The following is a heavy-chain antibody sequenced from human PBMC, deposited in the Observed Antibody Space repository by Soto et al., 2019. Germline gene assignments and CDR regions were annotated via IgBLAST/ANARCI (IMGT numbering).Heavy chain of an antibody. CDR1: GFTFSSYD. V-gene: IGHV3-13*01. CDR2: IGTAGDT. D-gene: IGHD3-9*01. CDR3: ARGVLRYFDWSLDAFDI. Sequence: GGSLRLSCAASGFTFSSYDMHWVRQATGKGLEWVSAIGTAGDTYYPGSVKGRFTISRENAKNSLYLQMNSLRAGDTAVYYCARGVLRYFDWSLDAFDIWGQGTMVTVSS. J-gene: IGHJ3*02.